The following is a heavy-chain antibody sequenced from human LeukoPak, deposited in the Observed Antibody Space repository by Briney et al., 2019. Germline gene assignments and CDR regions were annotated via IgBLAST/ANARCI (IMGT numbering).Heavy chain of an antibody. Sequence: GGSLRLSCAVSGFTFSSYWMHWVRQAPGKGLVWVSHIKTDGSTTAYADSVKGRFTISRDNAKNTLYLQMNSLRAEDTGVYYCARGSQQLPRSTRDYWGQGTLVTVSS. CDR1: GFTFSSYW. J-gene: IGHJ4*02. CDR3: ARGSQQLPRSTRDY. D-gene: IGHD2-2*01. CDR2: IKTDGSTT. V-gene: IGHV3-74*01.